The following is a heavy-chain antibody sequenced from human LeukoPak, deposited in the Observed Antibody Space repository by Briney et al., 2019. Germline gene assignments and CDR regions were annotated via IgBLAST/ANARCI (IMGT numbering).Heavy chain of an antibody. CDR3: AKVGGATYISRGWFDP. V-gene: IGHV3-30*02. CDR2: TRYDGRDE. J-gene: IGHJ5*02. D-gene: IGHD1-26*01. Sequence: GGSLRLSCAASGFTFSSYSMNWVRQAPGKGLEWVSFTRYDGRDEYYADSVKGRFTISRDNSKNTLYLQMNSLRAEDTAVYYCAKVGGATYISRGWFDPWGQGTLVTVSS. CDR1: GFTFSSYS.